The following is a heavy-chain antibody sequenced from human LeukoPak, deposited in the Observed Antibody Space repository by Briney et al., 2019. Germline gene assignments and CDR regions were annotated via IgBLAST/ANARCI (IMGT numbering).Heavy chain of an antibody. CDR2: ISVYNGNT. D-gene: IGHD6-13*01. CDR1: VYTFTTYG. CDR3: ARDRSIVAADHFDY. Sequence: GASVTVSYKASVYTFTTYGISWVRQAPGQGLEWMGWISVYNGNTKYAQKLQGRVTMTTDTSTTTAYMELRSLRSDDTAVYYCARDRSIVAADHFDYWGQGTLVTVS. J-gene: IGHJ4*02. V-gene: IGHV1-18*04.